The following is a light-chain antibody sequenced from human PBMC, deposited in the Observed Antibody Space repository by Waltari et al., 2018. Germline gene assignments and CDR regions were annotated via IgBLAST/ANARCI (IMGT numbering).Light chain of an antibody. CDR2: EVS. CDR1: SSDVGRYTS. J-gene: IGLJ3*02. Sequence: QSALTQPPSASGSPGQSVTTSCTGPSSDVGRYTSASWFQQHPGKAPKLIIYEVSKRPSGVPDRFSGSKSGNTASLTVSGLQAEDEADYYCSSKGGSNNLVFGGGTKLTVL. V-gene: IGLV2-8*01. CDR3: SSKGGSNNLV.